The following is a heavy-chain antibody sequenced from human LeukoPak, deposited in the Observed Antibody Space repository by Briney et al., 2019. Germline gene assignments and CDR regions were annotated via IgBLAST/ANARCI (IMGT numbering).Heavy chain of an antibody. CDR2: INAGYGNT. Sequence: GASVKVSCKASGYTFTSYAIHWVRQAPGQRLEWMGWINAGYGNTKYSQTFQGRVTITRDTSANTAYMELSSLRFEDTAVYYCARGIVVKPSANWFDPWGQGTPVTVSS. D-gene: IGHD2-2*01. V-gene: IGHV1-3*01. J-gene: IGHJ5*02. CDR3: ARGIVVKPSANWFDP. CDR1: GYTFTSYA.